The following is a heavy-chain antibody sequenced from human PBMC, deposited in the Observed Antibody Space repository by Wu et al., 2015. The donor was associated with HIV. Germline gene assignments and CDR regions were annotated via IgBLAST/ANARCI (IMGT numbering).Heavy chain of an antibody. V-gene: IGHV1-24*01. J-gene: IGHJ3*02. CDR3: AIAGRFNIRMAGTEAFDI. D-gene: IGHD6-19*01. Sequence: QVQLVQSGPEMKRPGASVRVSCQASGYNFNQYGINWVRQSPGKGLEWLGGFNGEEDVRIYAQKFQGRVTVTEDTSTNTAHLELSSLTSEDTAVYYCAIAGRFNIRMAGTEAFDIWGQGTMVIVSS. CDR1: GYNFNQYG. CDR2: FNGEEDVR.